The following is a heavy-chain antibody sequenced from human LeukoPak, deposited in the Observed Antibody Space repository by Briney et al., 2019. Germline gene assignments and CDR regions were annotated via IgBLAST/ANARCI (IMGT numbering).Heavy chain of an antibody. D-gene: IGHD4-17*01. CDR3: ARDPVTTEGRFDY. Sequence: SETLSLTCAVYGGSFSGYYWSWIRQPPGKGLEWIGYIYYSGSTNYNPSLKSRVTISVDTSKNQFSLKLSSVTAADTAVYYCARDPVTTEGRFDYWGQGTLVTVSS. V-gene: IGHV4-59*01. J-gene: IGHJ4*02. CDR1: GGSFSGYY. CDR2: IYYSGST.